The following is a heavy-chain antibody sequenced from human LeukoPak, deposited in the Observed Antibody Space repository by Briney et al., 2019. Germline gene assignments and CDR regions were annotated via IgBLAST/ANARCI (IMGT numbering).Heavy chain of an antibody. CDR2: IYTSGST. D-gene: IGHD3-22*01. CDR1: GGSISSYY. Sequence: SETLSLTCTVSGGSISSYYWSWIRQPAGKGLEWIGRIYTSGSTNYNPSLKSRVTMSVDTSKNQFSLKLSSVTAADTAVYYCARDLYYYDSSGYYYFDYWGQGTLVTVSS. CDR3: ARDLYYYDSSGYYYFDY. J-gene: IGHJ4*02. V-gene: IGHV4-4*07.